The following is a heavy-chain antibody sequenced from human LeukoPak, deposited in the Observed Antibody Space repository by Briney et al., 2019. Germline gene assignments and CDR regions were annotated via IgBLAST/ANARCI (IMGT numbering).Heavy chain of an antibody. D-gene: IGHD5-12*01. Sequence: SETLSLTCAVYGGSFSGYYWSWIRQPPGKGLEWNGEINHSGSTNYNPSLKSRVTISVDTSKNQFSLKLSSVTAADTAVYYCARGNIVATPYYFDYWGQGTLSPSPQ. CDR3: ARGNIVATPYYFDY. J-gene: IGHJ4*02. V-gene: IGHV4-34*01. CDR2: INHSGST. CDR1: GGSFSGYY.